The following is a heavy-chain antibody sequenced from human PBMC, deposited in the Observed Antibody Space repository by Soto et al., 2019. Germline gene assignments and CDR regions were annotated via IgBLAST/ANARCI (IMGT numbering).Heavy chain of an antibody. CDR3: ARGFSGYFDY. Sequence: QVQLQQWGAGLLKPSETLSLTCAVYGGSFSGYYWSWIRQPPGKGLEWFGEINHSGSTNYNPSLKSRVTISVDTSKNQFSLKLSSVTAADTAVYYCARGFSGYFDYWGQGTLVTVSS. D-gene: IGHD2-15*01. J-gene: IGHJ4*02. CDR1: GGSFSGYY. V-gene: IGHV4-34*01. CDR2: INHSGST.